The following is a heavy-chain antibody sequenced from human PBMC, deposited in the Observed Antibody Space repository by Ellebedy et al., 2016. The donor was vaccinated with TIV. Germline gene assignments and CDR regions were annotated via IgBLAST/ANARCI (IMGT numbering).Heavy chain of an antibody. Sequence: GESLKISXAASGFTFSSYGMHWVRQAPGKGLEWVAVISYDGSNKYYADSVKGRFTISRDNSKNTLYLQMNSLRAEDTAVYYCAKEILWFGDYGYWGQGTLVTVSS. V-gene: IGHV3-30*18. CDR2: ISYDGSNK. CDR3: AKEILWFGDYGY. J-gene: IGHJ4*02. D-gene: IGHD3-10*01. CDR1: GFTFSSYG.